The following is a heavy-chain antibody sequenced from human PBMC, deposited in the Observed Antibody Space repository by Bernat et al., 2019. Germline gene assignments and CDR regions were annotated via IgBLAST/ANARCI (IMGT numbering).Heavy chain of an antibody. CDR3: ARELQRWLDGAMFKRGVGDAFDI. CDR1: GYTFTSYY. Sequence: QVQLVQSGAEVKKPGASVKVSCKASGYTFTSYYMHWVRQAPGQGLAWMGIINPSGGSTSYAQKVQGRVTMTRDTSTSTVYMELSSLRSEDTAVYYCARELQRWLDGAMFKRGVGDAFDIWGQGTMVTVSS. J-gene: IGHJ3*02. V-gene: IGHV1-46*01. CDR2: INPSGGST. D-gene: IGHD5-18*01.